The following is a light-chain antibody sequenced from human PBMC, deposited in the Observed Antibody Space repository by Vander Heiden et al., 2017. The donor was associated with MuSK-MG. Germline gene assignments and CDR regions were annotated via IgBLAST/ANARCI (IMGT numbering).Light chain of an antibody. Sequence: EIVLPQSPGTLSLSPGERATLSCRASQSISSSYLAWYQQKPGQAPRLLIYGASSRATGIPDRFSGSGSGTDFTLTIGRLEPEDFAVFYCQQYGSSPWTFGQGTMVEIK. CDR1: QSISSSY. CDR2: GAS. CDR3: QQYGSSPWT. V-gene: IGKV3-20*01. J-gene: IGKJ1*01.